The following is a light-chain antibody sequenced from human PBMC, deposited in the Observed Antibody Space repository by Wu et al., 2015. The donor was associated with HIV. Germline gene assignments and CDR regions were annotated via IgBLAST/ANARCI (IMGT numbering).Light chain of an antibody. CDR1: QSVTND. CDR3: QQYNNWPPYS. V-gene: IGKV3D-15*01. CDR2: GAS. Sequence: EIVLTQSPGTLSLSPGERATLSCRASQSVTNDYLAWYRHTPGQTPKLLIYGASGRATGISDRFIGDGSGTDFTLTINSLQSEDFAVYYCQQYNNWPPYSFGQGTKLEIK. J-gene: IGKJ2*03.